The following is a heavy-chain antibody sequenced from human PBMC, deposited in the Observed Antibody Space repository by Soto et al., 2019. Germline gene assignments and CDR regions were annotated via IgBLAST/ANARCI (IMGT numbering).Heavy chain of an antibody. Sequence: PGGSLRLSCAASGFPFSSYAMNWVRQTPDKGLEWLSFFSVSCSTIHYADSVKGRFTISRDNAKNSLYLQMNSLRADDTAVYYCRKDDILAGYYEWGQGTLVTVSS. CDR1: GFPFSSYA. CDR2: FSVSCSTI. CDR3: RKDDILAGYYE. V-gene: IGHV3-48*01. D-gene: IGHD3-9*01. J-gene: IGHJ4*02.